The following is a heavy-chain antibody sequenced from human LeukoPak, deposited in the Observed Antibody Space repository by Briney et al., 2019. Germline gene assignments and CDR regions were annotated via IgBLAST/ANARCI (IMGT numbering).Heavy chain of an antibody. CDR1: GGTFRSYA. D-gene: IGHD3-9*01. CDR3: ASAENEYDILTGPGYYYYYYMDV. Sequence: SVKVSCKASGGTFRSYAISWVRQAPGQGLEWMGGIIPIFGTANYAQKFQGRVTITTDESTSTAYMELSSLRSEDTAVYYCASAENEYDILTGPGYYYYYYMDVWGKGTTVTVSS. V-gene: IGHV1-69*05. CDR2: IIPIFGTA. J-gene: IGHJ6*03.